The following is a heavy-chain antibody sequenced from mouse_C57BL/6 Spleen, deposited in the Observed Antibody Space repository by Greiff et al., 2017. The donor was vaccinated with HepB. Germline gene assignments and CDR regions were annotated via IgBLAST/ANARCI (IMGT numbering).Heavy chain of an antibody. CDR2: IDPSDSYT. CDR3: ARRGDSSGYVGLYAMVY. J-gene: IGHJ4*01. D-gene: IGHD3-2*02. V-gene: IGHV1-50*01. CDR1: GYTFTSYW. Sequence: VQLQQSGAELVKPGASVKLSCKASGYTFTSYWMQWVKQRPGQGLEWIGEIDPSDSYTNYNQKFKGKATLTVDKSSSTAYMQLSSLTSEDSAVYYCARRGDSSGYVGLYAMVYWGQGTSVTVSS.